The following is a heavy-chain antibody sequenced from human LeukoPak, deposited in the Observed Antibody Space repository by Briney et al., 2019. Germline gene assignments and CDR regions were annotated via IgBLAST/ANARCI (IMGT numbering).Heavy chain of an antibody. CDR3: ARGLWFGDENPPYFDY. CDR1: GGSISSSNYY. Sequence: SQTLSLTCTVSGGSISSSNYYWSWIRQPAGKGLEWIGRIYTSGTTNYNPSLKSRVTISIDTSKNQFSLKLSSVTAADTAVYYCARGLWFGDENPPYFDYWGQGTLVTVSS. D-gene: IGHD3-10*01. CDR2: IYTSGTT. J-gene: IGHJ4*02. V-gene: IGHV4-61*02.